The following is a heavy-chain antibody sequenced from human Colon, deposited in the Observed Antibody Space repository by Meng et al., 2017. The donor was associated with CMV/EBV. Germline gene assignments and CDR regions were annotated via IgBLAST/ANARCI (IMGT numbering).Heavy chain of an antibody. CDR1: GDSMTGGDYY. V-gene: IGHV4-30-4*01. Sequence: SETLSLTCTVSGDSMTGGDYYWNWIRQSPGKGLEWLGYIFHSGTTYYNLSLKSRITVSVDTSRDQFSLKLTSMTAADTAVYYCARGRRAGFGHYFDVWGQGSLVTVSS. J-gene: IGHJ4*02. CDR3: ARGRRAGFGHYFDV. CDR2: IFHSGTT. D-gene: IGHD5-24*01.